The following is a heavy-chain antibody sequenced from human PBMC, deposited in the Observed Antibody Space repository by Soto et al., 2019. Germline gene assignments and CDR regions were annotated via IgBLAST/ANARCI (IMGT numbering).Heavy chain of an antibody. D-gene: IGHD3-10*01. CDR3: LTSRDFGL. V-gene: IGHV3-15*07. CDR1: GFTFSNAW. J-gene: IGHJ6*02. CDR2: TISKTNGGAT. Sequence: GGSLRLSCAASGFTFSNAWMNWVRQAPGKGLEWVGRTISKTNGGATHYAAPVKGRFTISRDDSKNMFYLQMNGLKTEDTAVYYCLTSRDFGLWGQGTTVTVSS.